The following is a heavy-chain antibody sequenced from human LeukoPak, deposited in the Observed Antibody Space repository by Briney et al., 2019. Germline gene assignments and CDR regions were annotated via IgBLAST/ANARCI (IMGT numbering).Heavy chain of an antibody. CDR1: GFTFSSYG. J-gene: IGHJ4*02. Sequence: PGGSLRLSCAASGFTFSSYGMHWVRQAPGKGLEWVAVIWYDGSNKYYADSVKGRFTISRDNSKNTLYLQMNSLRAEDTAVYYCAKLVATGVDFDYWGQGTLVNLSS. CDR2: IWYDGSNK. V-gene: IGHV3-33*06. CDR3: AKLVATGVDFDY. D-gene: IGHD5-12*01.